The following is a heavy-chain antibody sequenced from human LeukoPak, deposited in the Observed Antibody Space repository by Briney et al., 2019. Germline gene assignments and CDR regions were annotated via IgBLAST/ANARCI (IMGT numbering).Heavy chain of an antibody. V-gene: IGHV4-61*01. CDR1: GDSVSSGSYY. CDR2: IYYIGST. D-gene: IGHD3-22*01. J-gene: IGHJ4*02. CDR3: ARYYDSTGSFDY. Sequence: SETLSLTCIVSGDSVSSGSYYWTWIRQPPGKGLEWIGYIYYIGSTNYNPSLRSRLTMSVDTSKNQFSLRLSSVIAADTAVYYCARYYDSTGSFDYWGQGTLVTVSS.